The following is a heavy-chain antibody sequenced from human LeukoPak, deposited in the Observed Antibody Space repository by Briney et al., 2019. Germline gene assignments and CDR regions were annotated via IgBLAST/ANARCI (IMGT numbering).Heavy chain of an antibody. J-gene: IGHJ6*03. D-gene: IGHD3-3*01. CDR2: ISSSSSTI. V-gene: IGHV3-48*01. CDR1: GFTFSSYS. CDR3: ASRTQYDFWSGYQPLYYYYYMDV. Sequence: GGSLRLSCAASGFTFSSYSMNWVRQAPGKGLEWVSYISSSSSTIYYADSVKGRFTISRDNAKNSLYLQMNSLRAEDTAVYYCASRTQYDFWSGYQPLYYYYYMDVWGKGTTVTVSS.